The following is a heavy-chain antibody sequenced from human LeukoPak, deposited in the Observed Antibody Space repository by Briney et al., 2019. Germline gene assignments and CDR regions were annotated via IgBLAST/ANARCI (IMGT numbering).Heavy chain of an antibody. Sequence: ASVKVSCKASGYTFTGYYMHWVRQAPGQGLEWMGWINPNSGGTNYAQKFQGRVAMTRDTSISTAYMELSRLRSDDTAVYYCARDIVVVPAAIRIWFDPWGQGTLVTVSS. CDR2: INPNSGGT. CDR1: GYTFTGYY. J-gene: IGHJ5*02. D-gene: IGHD2-2*02. CDR3: ARDIVVVPAAIRIWFDP. V-gene: IGHV1-2*02.